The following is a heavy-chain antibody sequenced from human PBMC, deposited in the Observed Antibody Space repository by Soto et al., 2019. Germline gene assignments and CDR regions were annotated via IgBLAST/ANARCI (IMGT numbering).Heavy chain of an antibody. Sequence: EVQLLESGGGLVQPGGSLRLACVASGFTLSNYAMSWVRQAPGKGLEWVSSISGSGGSTYYSDSVKGRFTTSRDNSKNTLYLQMNSLRAEDTAVYYCASHGGYGDYFDYWGQGTLVTVSS. CDR3: ASHGGYGDYFDY. CDR1: GFTLSNYA. D-gene: IGHD4-17*01. J-gene: IGHJ4*02. V-gene: IGHV3-23*01. CDR2: ISGSGGST.